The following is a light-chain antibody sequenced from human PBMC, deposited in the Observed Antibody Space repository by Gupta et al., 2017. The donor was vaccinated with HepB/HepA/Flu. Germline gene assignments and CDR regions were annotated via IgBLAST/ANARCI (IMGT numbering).Light chain of an antibody. V-gene: IGKV3-20*01. Sequence: EIVLTQPPGTLSLSPGERATLSCRASQRIINTYLAWYQQKPGQAPRLLIFDASRRASGIPDRFSGSGSGTDFTLTISRLEPDDFAVYYCQHSGSSPFTFGPGTKVEIK. CDR1: QRIINTY. J-gene: IGKJ3*01. CDR2: DAS. CDR3: QHSGSSPFT.